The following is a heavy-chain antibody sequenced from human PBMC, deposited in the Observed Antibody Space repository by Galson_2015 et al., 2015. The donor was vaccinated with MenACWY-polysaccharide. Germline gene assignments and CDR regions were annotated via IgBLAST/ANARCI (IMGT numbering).Heavy chain of an antibody. CDR3: ARDSMGTQDSSDIVPTWGLYYGLDV. CDR2: IRQDGSEM. Sequence: SLRLSCAASGFTFNNYWMRWVRQAPGKEPEWVANIRQDGSEMYYVDSVKGRFTISRDNAKDSLFLQMNSLRAEDTAVYYCARDSMGTQDSSDIVPTWGLYYGLDVWGQGTTVTVSS. D-gene: IGHD5-12*01. J-gene: IGHJ6*02. CDR1: GFTFNNYW. V-gene: IGHV3-7*01.